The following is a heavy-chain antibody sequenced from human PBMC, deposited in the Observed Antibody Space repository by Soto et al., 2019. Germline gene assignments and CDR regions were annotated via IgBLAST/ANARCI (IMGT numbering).Heavy chain of an antibody. CDR2: IYYSGST. V-gene: IGHV4-59*08. D-gene: IGHD3-10*01. Sequence: SETLSLTCVFSGFSLSSYYWSWIRQPPGKGLEWIGYIYYSGSTNYNPSLKSRVTISVDTSKNQFSLKLSSVTAADTAVYYCARPGSSGSLTYYFDYWGQGTLVTAPQ. J-gene: IGHJ4*02. CDR3: ARPGSSGSLTYYFDY. CDR1: GFSLSSYY.